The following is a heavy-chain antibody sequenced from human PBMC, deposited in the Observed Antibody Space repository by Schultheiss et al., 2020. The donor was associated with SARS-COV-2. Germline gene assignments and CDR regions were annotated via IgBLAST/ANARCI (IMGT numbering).Heavy chain of an antibody. V-gene: IGHV4-39*07. CDR3: ARRRAVVALRIDY. Sequence: SETLSLTCTVSGGSISSGGYYWSWIRQHPGKGLEWIGRIYTSGSTNYNPSLKSRVTISVDTSKNQFSLKLSSVTAADTAVYYCARRRAVVALRIDYWGQGTLVTVSS. D-gene: IGHD3-22*01. CDR2: IYTSGST. J-gene: IGHJ4*02. CDR1: GGSISSGGYY.